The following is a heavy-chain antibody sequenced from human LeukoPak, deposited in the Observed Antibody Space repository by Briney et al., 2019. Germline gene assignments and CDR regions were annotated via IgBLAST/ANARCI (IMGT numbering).Heavy chain of an antibody. CDR2: ISYDGSNK. V-gene: IGHV3-30-3*01. CDR1: GFTFSSYA. J-gene: IGHJ5*02. Sequence: GGSLRLSCAASGFTFSSYAMHWVRQAPGKGLEWVAVISYDGSNKYYADSVKGRFTISRDNSKNTLYLQMNSLRAEDTAVYYCAKDAMDGYDFWSGYPGPWGQGTLVIVSS. CDR3: AKDAMDGYDFWSGYPGP. D-gene: IGHD3-3*01.